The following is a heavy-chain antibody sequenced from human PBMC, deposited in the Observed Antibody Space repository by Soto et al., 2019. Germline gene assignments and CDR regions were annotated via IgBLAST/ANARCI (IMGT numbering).Heavy chain of an antibody. CDR3: ARDVRGKYYYYGMDV. V-gene: IGHV4-61*01. D-gene: IGHD3-10*02. CDR1: GGSVSSGSYY. J-gene: IGHJ6*02. CDR2: IYYSGST. Sequence: QVQLQESGPGLVKPSETLSLTCTVSGGSVSSGSYYWSWIRQPPGKGLEWIGYIYYSGSTNYNPSLKSRVTISVDTSKNQFSLKLSSVTAADTAVYYCARDVRGKYYYYGMDVWGQGTTVTVSS.